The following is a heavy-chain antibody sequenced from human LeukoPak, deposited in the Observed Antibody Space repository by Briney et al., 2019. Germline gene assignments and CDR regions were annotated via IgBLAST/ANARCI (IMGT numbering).Heavy chain of an antibody. V-gene: IGHV3-21*01. CDR1: GFTFSSYS. CDR2: ISSSSSYI. D-gene: IGHD6-6*01. CDR3: ARDASSSGYYYYYMDV. Sequence: GGSLRLSCAASGFTFSSYSMNWVRQAPGKGLEWVLSISSSSSYIYYADSVKGRFTISRDNAKNSLYLQMNSLRAEDTAVYYCARDASSSGYYYYYMDVWGKGTTVTVSS. J-gene: IGHJ6*03.